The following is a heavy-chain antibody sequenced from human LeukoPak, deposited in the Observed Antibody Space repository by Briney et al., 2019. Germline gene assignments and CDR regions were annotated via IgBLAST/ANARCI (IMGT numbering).Heavy chain of an antibody. D-gene: IGHD6-13*01. CDR1: GFTFSTYS. CDR3: ARAPGYSSSWPPDY. Sequence: KPGGSLRLSCEVSGFTFSTYSMNWVRQAPGKGLEWVASISSYNTYIYYAASVKGRFTISRDNAKNSLYLQMNSLRAEDTALYHCARAPGYSSSWPPDYWGQGTLVTVSS. J-gene: IGHJ4*02. CDR2: ISSYNTYI. V-gene: IGHV3-21*04.